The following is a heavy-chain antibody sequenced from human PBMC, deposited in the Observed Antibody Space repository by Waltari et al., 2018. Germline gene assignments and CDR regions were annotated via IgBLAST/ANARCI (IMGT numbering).Heavy chain of an antibody. Sequence: EVQLVESGGDLVQPGGSLRLSCTASGFTFSIHEMNCVRQAPGRGLEWVTYISGSGTTKYADSVKGRFTISRVNAGDSLYLQMNSLRVEDTAIYYCARDPLSRVAVAGNLLKYWGQGTLVTVSS. J-gene: IGHJ4*02. CDR3: ARDPLSRVAVAGNLLKY. D-gene: IGHD6-19*01. CDR1: GFTFSIHE. V-gene: IGHV3-48*03. CDR2: ISGSGTT.